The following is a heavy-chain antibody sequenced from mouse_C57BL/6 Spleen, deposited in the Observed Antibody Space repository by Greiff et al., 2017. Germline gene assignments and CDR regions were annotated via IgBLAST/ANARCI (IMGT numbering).Heavy chain of an antibody. D-gene: IGHD2-4*01. V-gene: IGHV1-15*01. CDR3: TREGLRRVSYYFDY. CDR1: GYTFTDYE. J-gene: IGHJ2*01. CDR2: IDPETGGT. Sequence: QVQLQPSGAELVRPGASVTLSCKASGYTFTDYEMHWVKQTPVHGLEWIGAIDPETGGTAYNQKFKGKAILTADKSSSTAYMELRSLTSEDSAVYYCTREGLRRVSYYFDYWGQGTTLTVSS.